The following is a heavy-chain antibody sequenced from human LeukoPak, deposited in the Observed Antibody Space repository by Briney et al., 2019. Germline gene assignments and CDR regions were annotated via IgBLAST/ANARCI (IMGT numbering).Heavy chain of an antibody. D-gene: IGHD2-21*01. J-gene: IGHJ4*02. CDR1: GFTFSSYG. CDR2: IRYDGSNK. Sequence: PGGSLRLPCAASGFTFSSYGMHWVRQAPGKGLEWVAFIRYDGSNKYYADSVKGRSTISRDNSKNTLYLQMNSLRAEDTAVYYCAKDKFAIPTPDYWGQGTLVTVSS. CDR3: AKDKFAIPTPDY. V-gene: IGHV3-30*02.